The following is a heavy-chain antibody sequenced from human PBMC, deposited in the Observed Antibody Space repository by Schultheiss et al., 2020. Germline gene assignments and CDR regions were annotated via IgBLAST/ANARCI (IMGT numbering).Heavy chain of an antibody. CDR3: ARQVGYCSGGSCYLDY. J-gene: IGHJ4*02. D-gene: IGHD2-15*01. V-gene: IGHV5-10-1*01. Sequence: GGSLRLSCKTSGYSFTSYWITWVRQMPGKGLEWMGRIDPSDSYTKYSPSFQGHVTISEDKSSSTAYLQWSSLQASDTAMYYCARQVGYCSGGSCYLDYWGQGTPVTVSS. CDR1: GYSFTSYW. CDR2: IDPSDSYT.